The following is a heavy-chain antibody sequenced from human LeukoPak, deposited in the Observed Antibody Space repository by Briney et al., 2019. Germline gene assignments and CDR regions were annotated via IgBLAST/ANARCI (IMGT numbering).Heavy chain of an antibody. Sequence: GGSLRLSCAASGFTFSSYWMHWVRQAPGKGLEWVSRINSDGSSTSYADSVKGRFTVSRDNAKNTLYLQMNSLRAEDTAVYYCARDSIAVAGSFDYWGQGTLVTVSS. J-gene: IGHJ4*02. CDR2: INSDGSST. D-gene: IGHD6-19*01. V-gene: IGHV3-74*01. CDR1: GFTFSSYW. CDR3: ARDSIAVAGSFDY.